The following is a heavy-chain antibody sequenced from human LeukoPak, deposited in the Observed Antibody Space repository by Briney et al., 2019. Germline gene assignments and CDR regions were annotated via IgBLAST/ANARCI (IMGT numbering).Heavy chain of an antibody. CDR3: ATSYDSSGNN. CDR2: IYQDGSVK. CDR1: GFTFSSYW. J-gene: IGHJ4*02. V-gene: IGHV3-7*01. Sequence: PGGSLRLSCAASGFTFSSYWVSWVRQAPGKGLEWVANIYQDGSVKYYVDSVKGRFTISRDNAKNSLYLEMNNLRAEDTAIYYCATSYDSSGNNWGQGTLVTVSS. D-gene: IGHD3-22*01.